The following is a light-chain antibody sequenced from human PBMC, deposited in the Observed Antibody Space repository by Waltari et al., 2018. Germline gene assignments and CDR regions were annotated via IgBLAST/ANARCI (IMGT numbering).Light chain of an antibody. V-gene: IGKV3-11*01. CDR3: QQRRNWHLT. CDR1: ESVSKF. CDR2: DVS. J-gene: IGKJ4*01. Sequence: VLLTQSPATLSLSPGQTATISCRASESVSKFLAWYQQKPGQRPRLLMYDVSTRAPGIPARFSGSGFGTDFTLTISNLEPDDFAVYYCQQRRNWHLTFGGGTRVE.